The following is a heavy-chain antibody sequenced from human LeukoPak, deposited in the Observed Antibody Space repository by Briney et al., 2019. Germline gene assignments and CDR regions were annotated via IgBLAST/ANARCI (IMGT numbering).Heavy chain of an antibody. CDR3: AKDTYYDFWSGYGSLFNWFDP. J-gene: IGHJ5*02. Sequence: GGSLRLSCAASGFTFSSYSMNWVRQAPGKGLEWVAVISYDGSNKYYADSVKGRFTISRDNSKNTLYLQMNSLRAEDTAVYYCAKDTYYDFWSGYGSLFNWFDPWGQGTLVTVSS. CDR2: ISYDGSNK. V-gene: IGHV3-30*18. CDR1: GFTFSSYS. D-gene: IGHD3-3*01.